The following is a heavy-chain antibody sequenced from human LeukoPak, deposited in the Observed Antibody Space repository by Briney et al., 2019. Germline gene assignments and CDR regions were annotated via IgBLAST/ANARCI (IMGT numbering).Heavy chain of an antibody. CDR1: GYTFTSYY. J-gene: IGHJ4*02. Sequence: ASVKVSCKASGYTFTSYYMHWVRQAPGQGLEWMGIINPSGGSTSYAQKFQGRVTMTRDTPTSTVYMELSSLRSEDTAVYYCAREPRGSEYSGYAPAGYFDYWGQGTLVTVSS. CDR3: AREPRGSEYSGYAPAGYFDY. D-gene: IGHD5-12*01. CDR2: INPSGGST. V-gene: IGHV1-46*01.